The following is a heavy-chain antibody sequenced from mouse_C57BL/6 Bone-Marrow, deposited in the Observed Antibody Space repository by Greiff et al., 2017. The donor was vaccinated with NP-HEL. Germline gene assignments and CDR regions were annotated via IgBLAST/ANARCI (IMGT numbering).Heavy chain of an antibody. D-gene: IGHD2-4*01. J-gene: IGHJ1*03. CDR3: ARRDDYDVNWYFDV. CDR1: GFTFSDYG. CDR2: ISSGSSTI. Sequence: DVMLVESGGGLVKPGGSLKLSCAASGFTFSDYGMHWVRQAPEKGLEWVAYISSGSSTIYYADTVKGRFTISRDNAKNTLFLQMTSLRSEDTAMYYCARRDDYDVNWYFDVWGTGTTVTVSS. V-gene: IGHV5-17*01.